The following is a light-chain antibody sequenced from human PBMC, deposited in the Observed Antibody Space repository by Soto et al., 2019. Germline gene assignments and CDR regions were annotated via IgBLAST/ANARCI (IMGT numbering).Light chain of an antibody. Sequence: QSVLTQPPSGSGSPGQSVTISCTGTKNDIGVYDFVSWYQHHPGKAPRLIIYEVVQWPSGVPDRFSGSKSGNTASLTVSGLQAADEADYFCKSYAGSNTYVFGSGTKLTVL. CDR2: EVV. J-gene: IGLJ1*01. CDR3: KSYAGSNTYV. CDR1: KNDIGVYDF. V-gene: IGLV2-8*01.